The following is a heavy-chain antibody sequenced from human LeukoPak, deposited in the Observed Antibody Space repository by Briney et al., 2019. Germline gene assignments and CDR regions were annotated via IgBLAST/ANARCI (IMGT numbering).Heavy chain of an antibody. J-gene: IGHJ4*02. CDR2: ISSSSSTI. Sequence: GGSLRLSCAASGITVSSNHMTWVRQAPGKGLEWVSYISSSSSTIYYADSVKGRFTISRDNAKNSLYLQMNSLRDEDSAVYYCARDPHIAAAGTIFDYWGQGTLVTVSS. D-gene: IGHD6-13*01. V-gene: IGHV3-48*02. CDR3: ARDPHIAAAGTIFDY. CDR1: GITVSSNH.